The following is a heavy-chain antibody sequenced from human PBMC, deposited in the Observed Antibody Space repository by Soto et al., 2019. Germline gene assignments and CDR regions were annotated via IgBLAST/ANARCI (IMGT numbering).Heavy chain of an antibody. CDR2: IIPIFGTA. D-gene: IGHD1-20*01. J-gene: IGHJ4*02. CDR3: SFAPNWNHQLNRY. Sequence: ASVKVSCKASGGTFSSYAISWVRQAPGQGLEWMGGIIPIFGTANYAQKFQGRVTITADESTSTAYMELSSLRSEDTAVYYCSFAPNWNHQLNRYWGRGTQVTVSS. V-gene: IGHV1-69*13. CDR1: GGTFSSYA.